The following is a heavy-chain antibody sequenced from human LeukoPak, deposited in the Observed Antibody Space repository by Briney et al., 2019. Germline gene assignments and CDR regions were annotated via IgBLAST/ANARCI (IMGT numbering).Heavy chain of an antibody. CDR1: GYTFTSYY. J-gene: IGHJ4*02. CDR3: ARDDTVGATFGCDS. D-gene: IGHD1-26*01. V-gene: IGHV1-46*01. CDR2: INPSGGST. Sequence: ASVKVSCKASGYTFTSYYMHWVRQAPGQGLEGMGIINPSGGSTSYAQKLQGRVTMTRDMSTSTVYMELSSLRSEDTAVYYCARDDTVGATFGCDSWGQGTLVTVSS.